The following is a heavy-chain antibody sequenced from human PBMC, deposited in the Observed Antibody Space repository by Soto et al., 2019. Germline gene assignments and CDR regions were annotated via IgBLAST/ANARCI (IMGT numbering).Heavy chain of an antibody. V-gene: IGHV3-23*01. J-gene: IGHJ4*02. Sequence: VGSLRLSCRTSGFTFTDYAMTWVRQAPGKGLEWVSCISGSGGSTFYADSVKGRFTVFSDSSENTVYLQMNTLRGEDTAVYYCAKELTSMWYPLDFWGQGSLVTVSS. CDR1: GFTFTDYA. CDR2: ISGSGGST. CDR3: AKELTSMWYPLDF. D-gene: IGHD6-13*01.